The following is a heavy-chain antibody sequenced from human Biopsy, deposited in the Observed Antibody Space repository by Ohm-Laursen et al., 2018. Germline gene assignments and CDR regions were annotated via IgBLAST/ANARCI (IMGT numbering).Heavy chain of an antibody. V-gene: IGHV3-33*01. D-gene: IGHD1-1*01. CDR3: ARPTNARAGGAPFDI. Sequence: SLRLSCAASGFSFSSYGMHWVRQAPGKGLEWVAVLWYDGTNKYYADPVKSRFTISRDNSKNTLYLQMNSLRAEDTAMYYCARPTNARAGGAPFDIWGQGTMVTVSS. CDR2: LWYDGTNK. CDR1: GFSFSSYG. J-gene: IGHJ3*02.